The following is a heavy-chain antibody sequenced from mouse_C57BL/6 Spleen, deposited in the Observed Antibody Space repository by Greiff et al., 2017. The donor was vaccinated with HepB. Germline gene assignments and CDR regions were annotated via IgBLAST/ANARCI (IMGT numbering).Heavy chain of an antibody. Sequence: DVQLVESGGDLVKPGGSLKLSCAASGFTFSSYGMSWVRQTPDKRLEWVATISSGGSYTYYPDSVKGRFTIARDNAKNTLYLQMSSLKSEDTAMYYCARHGYYEYDEGACFAYWGQGTLVTVSA. CDR1: GFTFSSYG. CDR3: ARHGYYEYDEGACFAY. CDR2: ISSGGSYT. V-gene: IGHV5-6*01. J-gene: IGHJ3*01. D-gene: IGHD2-4*01.